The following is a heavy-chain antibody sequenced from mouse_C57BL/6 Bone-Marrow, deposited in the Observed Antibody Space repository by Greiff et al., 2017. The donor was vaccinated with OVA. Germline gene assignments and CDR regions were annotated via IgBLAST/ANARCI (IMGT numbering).Heavy chain of an antibody. D-gene: IGHD2-4*01. V-gene: IGHV1-64*01. CDR2: IHPSSGSI. CDR3: ERSPIYYESAWFAY. J-gene: IGHJ3*01. Sequence: QVQLQQPGAELVKPGASVKLSCKASGYTFTSYWMHWVKQRPGQGLEWIGMIHPSSGSINYNEKFKSKATLTVDKSSSTAYMQLSSLTSEDSAVYYGERSPIYYESAWFAYWGQGTMVTVSA. CDR1: GYTFTSYW.